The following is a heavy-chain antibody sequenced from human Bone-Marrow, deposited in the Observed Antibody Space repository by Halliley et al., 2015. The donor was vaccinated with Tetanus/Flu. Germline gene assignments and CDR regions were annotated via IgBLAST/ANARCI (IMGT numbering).Heavy chain of an antibody. CDR1: GFTFSKYT. CDR2: ISSSGSYI. D-gene: IGHD3-10*02. Sequence: LSLTCAASGFTFSKYTMNWVRQAPGKGLEWVSSISSSGSYIYDADAVQGRFAISRDNAKSSLYLQMDNLRAEDTAIYYCARFVRDVGRDYYYGMDVWGQGTTVTVSS. V-gene: IGHV3-21*01. CDR3: ARFVRDVGRDYYYGMDV. J-gene: IGHJ6*02.